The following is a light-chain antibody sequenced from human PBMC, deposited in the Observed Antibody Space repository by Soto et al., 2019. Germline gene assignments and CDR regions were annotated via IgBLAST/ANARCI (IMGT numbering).Light chain of an antibody. CDR1: QSVSSN. CDR3: QQRSNWPPEVT. J-gene: IGKJ3*01. Sequence: EIVMTQSPATLSVSPGERATLSCRASQSVSSNLAWYQLKPGQALRLLIYDASNRATGIPARFSGSGSGTDFTLTISSLEPEDFAVYYCQQRSNWPPEVTFGPGTKVDIK. V-gene: IGKV3-11*01. CDR2: DAS.